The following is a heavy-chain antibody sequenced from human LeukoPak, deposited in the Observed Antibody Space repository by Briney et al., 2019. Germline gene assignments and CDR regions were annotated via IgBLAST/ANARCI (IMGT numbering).Heavy chain of an antibody. Sequence: SAETLYLTCAVSGVSISSGGYSWSWLRQPPGKGLEWIGYIYHSGSTYYNPSLKSRVTISVDRSKNQFSLKLSSVTAADTAVYYCARDSSGLFDYWGQGTLVTVSS. CDR1: GVSISSGGYS. J-gene: IGHJ4*02. CDR2: IYHSGST. D-gene: IGHD3-22*01. V-gene: IGHV4-30-2*01. CDR3: ARDSSGLFDY.